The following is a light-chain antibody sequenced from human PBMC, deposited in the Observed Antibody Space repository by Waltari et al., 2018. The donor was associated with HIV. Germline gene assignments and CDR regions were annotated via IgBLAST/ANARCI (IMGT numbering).Light chain of an antibody. CDR3: QQYDMSPRT. J-gene: IGKJ2*01. Sequence: EIMLTQSPGTLSFSPGERATLSCRASQRIDYNYLAWYQHRPGQAPRLLIFGASSRATGIPDRFSASGSGTDFALTISSLDPSDYALYYCQQYDMSPRTFGQGTRVDIK. CDR1: QRIDYNY. CDR2: GAS. V-gene: IGKV3-20*01.